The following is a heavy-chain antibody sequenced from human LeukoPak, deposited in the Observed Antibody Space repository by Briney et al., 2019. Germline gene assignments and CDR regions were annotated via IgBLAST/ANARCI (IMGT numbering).Heavy chain of an antibody. D-gene: IGHD6-13*01. Sequence: SETLTLTCTVSGGSVSSTSSYWSWLRQPPGKGLEWVGYMSYSVHSDYNPSLKSRVTISVDTSKNQFSLSLYSVTAAETAIYYCARVQAGGTGPDSWGQGTLVTVSS. J-gene: IGHJ4*02. CDR1: GGSVSSTSSY. CDR3: ARVQAGGTGPDS. V-gene: IGHV4-61*01. CDR2: MSYSVHS.